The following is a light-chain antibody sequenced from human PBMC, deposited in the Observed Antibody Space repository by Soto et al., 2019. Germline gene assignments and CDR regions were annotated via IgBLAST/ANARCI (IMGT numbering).Light chain of an antibody. CDR3: QSYDRSLSSPI. CDR2: YDD. J-gene: IGLJ2*01. Sequence: QSVLTQPPSVSEAPRQRVTISCSGSSSNIGNNAVNWYQQLPGKAPKLLIYYDDLLPSGVSDRFSGSKSGTSASLAITGLQADDEADYYCQSYDRSLSSPIFGGGTKVTVL. CDR1: SSNIGNNA. V-gene: IGLV1-36*01.